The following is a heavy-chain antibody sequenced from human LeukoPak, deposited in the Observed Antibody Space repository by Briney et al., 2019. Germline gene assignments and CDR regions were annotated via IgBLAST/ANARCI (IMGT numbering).Heavy chain of an antibody. CDR2: ISYDGNNK. CDR3: AKDRWLYPFDY. CDR1: GFTFSSYG. Sequence: PGGSLRLSCAASGFTFSSYGMHWVRQAPGKGLEWVAVISYDGNNKYYADSVKGRFTISRDNSKNTLYLQMNSLRAEDTAVYYCAKDRWLYPFDYWGQGTLVTVSS. D-gene: IGHD2-2*02. J-gene: IGHJ4*02. V-gene: IGHV3-30*18.